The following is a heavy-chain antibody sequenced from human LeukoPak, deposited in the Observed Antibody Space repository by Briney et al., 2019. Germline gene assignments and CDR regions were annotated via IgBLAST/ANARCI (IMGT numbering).Heavy chain of an antibody. Sequence: GGSLRLSCAASGFTLSSYWMSWVRQAPGKGLEWVADIKPDGSEKYYLDSVKGRFTISRDNAKNLLYLQMNSLRAEDMAVYYCARDWAHYEYWGQGTLVTVSS. CDR3: ARDWAHYEY. CDR2: IKPDGSEK. J-gene: IGHJ4*02. V-gene: IGHV3-7*01. D-gene: IGHD3-16*01. CDR1: GFTLSSYW.